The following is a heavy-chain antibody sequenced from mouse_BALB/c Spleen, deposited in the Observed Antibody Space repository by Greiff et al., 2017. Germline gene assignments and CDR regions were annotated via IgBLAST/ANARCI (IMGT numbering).Heavy chain of an antibody. Sequence: EVKVVESGGGLVQPGGSRKLSCAASGFTFSSFGMHWVRQAPEKGLEWVAYISSGSSTIYYADTVKGRFTISRDNPKNTLFLQMTSLRSEDTAMYYCARSRYGSSDYWGQGTTLTVSS. D-gene: IGHD1-2*01. V-gene: IGHV5-17*02. CDR1: GFTFSSFG. CDR2: ISSGSSTI. CDR3: ARSRYGSSDY. J-gene: IGHJ2*01.